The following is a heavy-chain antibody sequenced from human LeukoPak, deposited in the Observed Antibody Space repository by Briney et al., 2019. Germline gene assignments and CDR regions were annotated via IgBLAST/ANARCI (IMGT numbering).Heavy chain of an antibody. CDR1: GFTFSSYS. CDR2: ISSSSSYI. J-gene: IGHJ4*02. Sequence: PGGSLRLSCAASGFTFSSYSMNWVRQAPGKGLEWVSSISSSSSYIYYADSVKGRFTISRDNAKNSLYLQMNSLRAEDTAVYYCARDPGYSSGMGDYWGQGTLVTVSS. CDR3: ARDPGYSSGMGDY. V-gene: IGHV3-21*01. D-gene: IGHD6-19*01.